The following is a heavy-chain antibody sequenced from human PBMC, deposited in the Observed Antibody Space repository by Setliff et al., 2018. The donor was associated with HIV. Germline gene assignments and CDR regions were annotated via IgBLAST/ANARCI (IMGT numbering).Heavy chain of an antibody. CDR2: INHRGST. D-gene: IGHD2-2*01. CDR3: ARETRSSFAMDDASDI. Sequence: PSETLSLTCAVYGGSFSGYYWSWIRQPPGKGLEWIGEINHRGSTNYNPSLKSRVTISVDTSKNQFSLKLSSVTAADTAVYYCARETRSSFAMDDASDIWGQGTMVTVSS. J-gene: IGHJ3*02. CDR1: GGSFSGYY. V-gene: IGHV4-34*01.